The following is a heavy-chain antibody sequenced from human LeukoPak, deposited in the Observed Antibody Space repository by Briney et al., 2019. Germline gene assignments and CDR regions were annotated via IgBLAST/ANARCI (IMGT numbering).Heavy chain of an antibody. Sequence: PSETLSLTCTVSGGSISSYYWTWIRQPPGKGLEWIWYIYYSGNTNYNPSLKSRVTISLDTSRNQFSLKLSSVTAADTAVYYCARRARATDGGDYFDYWGQGTLVTVSS. J-gene: IGHJ4*02. CDR2: IYYSGNT. D-gene: IGHD2-15*01. V-gene: IGHV4-59*08. CDR1: GGSISSYY. CDR3: ARRARATDGGDYFDY.